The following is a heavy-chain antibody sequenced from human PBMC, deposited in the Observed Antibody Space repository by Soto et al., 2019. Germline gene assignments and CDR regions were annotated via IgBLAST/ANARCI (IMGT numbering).Heavy chain of an antibody. CDR2: IYYIGNT. CDR3: ARRVVYGSGYYYEGRANWFDP. CDR1: GGSISTRSSY. D-gene: IGHD3-22*01. J-gene: IGHJ5*02. Sequence: SETLSLTCTVSGGSISTRSSYWGWIRQPPGKGLERIGTIYYIGNTYYNPSLKSRVTISVDTSKNQFSLKLSSVTAADTAVYYCARRVVYGSGYYYEGRANWFDPWGQGTLVTVSS. V-gene: IGHV4-39*07.